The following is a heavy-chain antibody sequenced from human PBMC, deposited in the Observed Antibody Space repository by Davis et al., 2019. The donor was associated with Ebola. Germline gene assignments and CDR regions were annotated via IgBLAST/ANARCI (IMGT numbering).Heavy chain of an antibody. D-gene: IGHD6-13*01. Sequence: MPSETLSLTCIVSGGSISSSSYYWGWIRQPPGKGLEWIGYIYYSGSTNYNPSLKSRVTISVHTSKNQFSLKLSSVTAADTAVYYCARVGSSSWYGDFDYWGQGTLVTVSS. CDR3: ARVGSSSWYGDFDY. CDR1: GGSISSSSYY. CDR2: IYYSGST. V-gene: IGHV4-61*05. J-gene: IGHJ4*02.